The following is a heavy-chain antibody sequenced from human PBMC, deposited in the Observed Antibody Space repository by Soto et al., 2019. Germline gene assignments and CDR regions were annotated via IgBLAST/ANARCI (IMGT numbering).Heavy chain of an antibody. V-gene: IGHV1-8*01. CDR3: YQIEYSSSSRSSYGMDV. Sequence: QVQLVQSGAEVKKPGASVKVSCKASGYTFTSYDINWVRQATGQGLEWMGWMNPNSGNTGYAQKFQGRVTMTRNTSISTAYMELSSLRSEDTAVYYCYQIEYSSSSRSSYGMDVWGQGTTVTVSS. CDR1: GYTFTSYD. D-gene: IGHD6-6*01. J-gene: IGHJ6*02. CDR2: MNPNSGNT.